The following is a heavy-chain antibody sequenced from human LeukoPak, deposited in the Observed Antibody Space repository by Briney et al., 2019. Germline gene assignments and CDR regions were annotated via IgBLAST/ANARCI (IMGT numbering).Heavy chain of an antibody. J-gene: IGHJ3*02. CDR2: INHTGST. Sequence: SETLSLTCTVSGGSISSYYWGWIRQPPGKGLECIGNINHTGSTYYNPSLRSRVTISVATSKNQFSLTLSSVTAADTAVYYCASHYWAPGAFDIWGQGTMVTVSS. D-gene: IGHD2-8*02. CDR3: ASHYWAPGAFDI. CDR1: GGSISSYY. V-gene: IGHV4-59*08.